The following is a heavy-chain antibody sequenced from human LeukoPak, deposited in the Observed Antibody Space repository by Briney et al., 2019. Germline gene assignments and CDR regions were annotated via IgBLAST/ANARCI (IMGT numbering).Heavy chain of an antibody. D-gene: IGHD3-22*01. CDR2: ISSSSSYI. Sequence: PGGSLRLSCAASGFTFSSYSMNWVRQAPGKGLEWVSSISSSSSYIYYADSVKGRFTISRDNAKNSLYLQMDSLRAEDTAVYYCATNPHYYDSSGYYNGDWFDPWGQGTLVTVSS. J-gene: IGHJ5*02. V-gene: IGHV3-21*01. CDR3: ATNPHYYDSSGYYNGDWFDP. CDR1: GFTFSSYS.